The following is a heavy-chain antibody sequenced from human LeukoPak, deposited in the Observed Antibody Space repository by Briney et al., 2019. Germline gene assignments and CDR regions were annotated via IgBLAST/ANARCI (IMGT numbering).Heavy chain of an antibody. CDR3: ASLLTYYYDSSGSQTPGGMDV. D-gene: IGHD3-22*01. V-gene: IGHV4-30-2*01. J-gene: IGHJ6*02. CDR2: IYHSGST. CDR1: GGSISSGGYS. Sequence: TLPLTCAVSGGSISSGGYSWSWIRQPPGKGLEWIGYIYHSGSTYYNPSLKSRVTISVDRSKNQFSLKLSSVTAADTAVYYCASLLTYYYDSSGSQTPGGMDVWGQGTTVTVSS.